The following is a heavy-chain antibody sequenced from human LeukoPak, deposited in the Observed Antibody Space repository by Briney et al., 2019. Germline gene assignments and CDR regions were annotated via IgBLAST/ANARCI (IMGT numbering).Heavy chain of an antibody. V-gene: IGHV4-39*01. CDR2: IYYSGST. CDR1: GGSISSTSYY. CDR3: ARGIAAAGSLDY. Sequence: SETLSLTCTVSGGSISSTSYYWGWIRQPPGKGLEWIGSIYYSGSTYYNPSLKSRVTISVDTSKNQFSLKLSSVTAADTAVYYCARGIAAAGSLDYWGQRTLVTVSS. D-gene: IGHD6-13*01. J-gene: IGHJ4*02.